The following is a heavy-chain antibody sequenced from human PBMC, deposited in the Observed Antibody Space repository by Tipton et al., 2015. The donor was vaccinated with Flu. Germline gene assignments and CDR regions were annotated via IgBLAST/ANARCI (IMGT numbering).Heavy chain of an antibody. V-gene: IGHV3-74*03. CDR3: AREGRLLTPEAFDI. D-gene: IGHD2-8*01. CDR1: GFTFSGYW. Sequence: SLRLSCAASGFTFSGYWMHWVRQAPGKGLVWVSRINSDGSRTTYADSVKGRFTISGDNAKNTLYLQMNSLRAEDTAVYYCAREGRLLTPEAFDIWGQGTMVTVSS. CDR2: INSDGSRT. J-gene: IGHJ3*02.